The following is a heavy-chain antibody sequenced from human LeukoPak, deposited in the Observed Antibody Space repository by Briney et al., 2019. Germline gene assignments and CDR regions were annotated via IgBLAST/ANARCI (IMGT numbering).Heavy chain of an antibody. CDR1: GYTFTGYY. CDR2: INPNSGGT. Sequence: ALVKVSCKASGYTFTGYYMHWVRQAPGQGLEWMGRINPNSGGTNYAQKFQGRVTMTRDTSISTAYMELSRLRSDDTAVYYCARDRSFMPRANIVVVPAARNYYYYGMDVWGQGTTVTVSS. CDR3: ARDRSFMPRANIVVVPAARNYYYYGMDV. D-gene: IGHD2-2*01. V-gene: IGHV1-2*06. J-gene: IGHJ6*02.